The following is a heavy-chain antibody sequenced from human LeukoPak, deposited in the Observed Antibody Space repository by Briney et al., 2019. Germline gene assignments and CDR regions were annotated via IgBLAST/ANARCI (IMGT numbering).Heavy chain of an antibody. Sequence: GGSLRLSCAASGFTFSSYGMHWVRQAPGKGLEWVAVISYDGSNKYYADSVKGRFTISRDNSKNTLYLQMNSLRSEDTAVYYCASPKEIAVAGYFDYWGQGTLVTVSS. V-gene: IGHV3-30*03. CDR3: ASPKEIAVAGYFDY. D-gene: IGHD6-19*01. CDR1: GFTFSSYG. CDR2: ISYDGSNK. J-gene: IGHJ4*02.